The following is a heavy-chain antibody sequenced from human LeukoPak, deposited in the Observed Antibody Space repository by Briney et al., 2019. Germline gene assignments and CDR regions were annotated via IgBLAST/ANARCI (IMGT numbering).Heavy chain of an antibody. J-gene: IGHJ5*02. CDR1: GGSISGYY. CDR3: ARLGGYCTNGVCYWFDP. Sequence: SETLSLTCTVSGGSISGYYWSWIRQPPGKGLEWIGYIYYSGSTNYNPSLKSRVTISVDTSKNQFSLKLSSVTAADTAVYYCARLGGYCTNGVCYWFDPWGQGTLVTVSS. V-gene: IGHV4-59*08. D-gene: IGHD2-8*01. CDR2: IYYSGST.